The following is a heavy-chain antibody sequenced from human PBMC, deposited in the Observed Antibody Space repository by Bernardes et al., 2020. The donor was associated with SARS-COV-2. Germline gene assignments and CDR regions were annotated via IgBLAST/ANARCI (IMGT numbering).Heavy chain of an antibody. Sequence: SETLSLTCTVSGGSISSHYWSWIRQPPGKGLEWIGHIYTSGSTNYNPSLKSRVTISVDRSKNQFSLKLSSVTTADTAVYYCAREGAVVAGLDYWGQGTLVTVSS. D-gene: IGHD6-19*01. CDR3: AREGAVVAGLDY. J-gene: IGHJ4*02. V-gene: IGHV4-59*11. CDR1: GGSISSHY. CDR2: IYTSGST.